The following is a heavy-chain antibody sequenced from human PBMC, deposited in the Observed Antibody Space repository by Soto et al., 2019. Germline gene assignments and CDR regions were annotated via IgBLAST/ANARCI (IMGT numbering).Heavy chain of an antibody. CDR3: ARGDDYVPFDY. V-gene: IGHV3-64*01. D-gene: IGHD4-17*01. CDR1: GFFFSAYP. Sequence: EVQLVESGGGLVQPGGSLRLSCAASGFFFSAYPMHWVRQAPGKGLEYVSAIRTNENTYYANSVKGRFTISRDNSKNTLYLQMGSLRAEDMAIYYCARGDDYVPFDYWGQGTVVTVSS. CDR2: IRTNENT. J-gene: IGHJ4*02.